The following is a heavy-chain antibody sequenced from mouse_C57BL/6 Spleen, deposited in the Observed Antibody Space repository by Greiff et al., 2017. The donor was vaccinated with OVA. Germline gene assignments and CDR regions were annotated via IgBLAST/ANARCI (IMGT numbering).Heavy chain of an antibody. J-gene: IGHJ4*01. V-gene: IGHV1-61*01. CDR1: GYTFTSYW. CDR3: AREAAQATSMDY. CDR2: IYPSDSET. Sequence: QVQLQQPGAELVRPGSSVKLSCKASGYTFTSYWMDWVKPRPGQGLEWIGNIYPSDSETHYNQKFKDKATLTVDKSSRTAYMQLSSLTSDDSAVYYGAREAAQATSMDYGGQGTSVTVSS. D-gene: IGHD3-2*02.